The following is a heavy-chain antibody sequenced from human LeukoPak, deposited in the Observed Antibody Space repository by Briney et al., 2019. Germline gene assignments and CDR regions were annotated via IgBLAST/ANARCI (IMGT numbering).Heavy chain of an antibody. CDR2: IYTSGST. J-gene: IGHJ4*02. V-gene: IGHV4-4*07. CDR3: ARIGYSSSGGDY. Sequence: TSETLSLTCTVSGGSISGYSWTWIRQPAGKGLEWIGRIYTSGSTNYNPSLKSRVTMSVDTSKNQFSLKLSSVTAADTAVYYCARIGYSSSGGDYWGQGTLVTVSS. CDR1: GGSISGYS. D-gene: IGHD6-13*01.